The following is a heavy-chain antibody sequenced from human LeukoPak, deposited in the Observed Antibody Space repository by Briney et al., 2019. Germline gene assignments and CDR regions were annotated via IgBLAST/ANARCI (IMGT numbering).Heavy chain of an antibody. D-gene: IGHD2-21*02. J-gene: IGHJ4*02. CDR1: GFTFSSYS. V-gene: IGHV3-30*01. CDR2: ISYDGSNK. Sequence: GRSLRLSCTASGFTFSSYSMHWVRQAPGKGLEWVAVISYDGSNKYYADSVKGRFTISRDNSKNTLYLQMNSLRAEDTAVYYGARVRTAHYFDYWGQGTLVTVSS. CDR3: ARVRTAHYFDY.